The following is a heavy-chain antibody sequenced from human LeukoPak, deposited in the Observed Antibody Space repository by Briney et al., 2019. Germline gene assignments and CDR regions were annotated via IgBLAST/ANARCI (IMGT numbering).Heavy chain of an antibody. D-gene: IGHD3/OR15-3a*01. CDR1: GYTFTSYD. Sequence: ASVKVSCKASGYTFTSYDINWVRQATAQGLEWMGWMNPNSGNTGYAQKFQGRVTMTKNTSITTAYMELSSLRSEDAAVYYCARALSWTTNSYYYMDVWGKGTTVTVSS. V-gene: IGHV1-8*01. CDR3: ARALSWTTNSYYYMDV. J-gene: IGHJ6*03. CDR2: MNPNSGNT.